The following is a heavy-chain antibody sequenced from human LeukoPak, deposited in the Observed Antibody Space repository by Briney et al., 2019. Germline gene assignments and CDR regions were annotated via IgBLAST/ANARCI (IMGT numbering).Heavy chain of an antibody. J-gene: IGHJ4*02. CDR2: IRSKANSYAT. CDR3: TRQAHD. CDR1: GFTFSDST. V-gene: IGHV3-73*01. Sequence: QSGGSLKLSCAASGFTFSDSTMRWVRQASGKGLEWVGRIRSKANSYATTHAASVKGGFTISRDDSKNTAFLQMNSLKTEDTAVYYCTRQAHDWGQGTLVTVSS.